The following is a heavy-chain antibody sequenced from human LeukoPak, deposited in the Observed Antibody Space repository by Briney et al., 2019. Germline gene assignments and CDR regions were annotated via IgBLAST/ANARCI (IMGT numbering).Heavy chain of an antibody. CDR2: IPTDDNPT. CDR1: GFVFSNFV. Sequence: GGSLRLSCAASGFVFSNFVMHWVRQAPGKGLVWVSRIPTDDNPTNYADFVQGRFTISRDSAKNTVYLQMNNLRAEDTAVYYCARDHYFKIDYWGQGTLVTVSS. V-gene: IGHV3-74*01. J-gene: IGHJ4*02. D-gene: IGHD2/OR15-2a*01. CDR3: ARDHYFKIDY.